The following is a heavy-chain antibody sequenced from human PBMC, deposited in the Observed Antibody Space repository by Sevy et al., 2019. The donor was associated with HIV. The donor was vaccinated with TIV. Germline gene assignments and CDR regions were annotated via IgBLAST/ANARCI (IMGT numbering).Heavy chain of an antibody. V-gene: IGHV4-59*11. D-gene: IGHD1-26*01. Sequence: SETLSLTCTVSGGSITSLYWNWIRQHPGKGLEWFANIYYNGHINYNPSLKSRVTLSLDTSKNQFSLRPSSVTAADTAMYYCAGGNAWGRGYSWGQGTLVTVSS. CDR2: IYYNGHI. J-gene: IGHJ4*02. CDR3: AGGNAWGRGYS. CDR1: GGSITSLY.